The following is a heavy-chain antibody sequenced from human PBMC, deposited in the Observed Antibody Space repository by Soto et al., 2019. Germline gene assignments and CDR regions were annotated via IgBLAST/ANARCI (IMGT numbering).Heavy chain of an antibody. CDR1: GFSFSSYS. CDR3: AREVRGDTAMDV. CDR2: IRTSSSYM. V-gene: IGHV3-21*01. J-gene: IGHJ6*02. Sequence: GGSLRLSCAASGFSFSSYSMNWVRQAPGKGLEWVSSIRTSSSYMFYADSVKGRFTISRDNAKNSLYLQMNSLRAEDTAVYYCAREVRGDTAMDVWGQGTTVTVSS. D-gene: IGHD5-18*01.